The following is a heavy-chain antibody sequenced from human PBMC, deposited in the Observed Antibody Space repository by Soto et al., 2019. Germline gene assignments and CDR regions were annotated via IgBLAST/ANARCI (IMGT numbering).Heavy chain of an antibody. V-gene: IGHV3-48*02. Sequence: PGGSLRLSCAASGLTFRGYSMNWVRQAPGKGLEWVSYISSSNRTINYADSVKGRFIISRDNAKNSLYLQMHSLRDEDTAVYYCAREGWPLLQTGMDVWGQGTTVTVSS. J-gene: IGHJ6*02. CDR2: ISSSNRTI. CDR3: AREGWPLLQTGMDV. D-gene: IGHD2-15*01. CDR1: GLTFRGYS.